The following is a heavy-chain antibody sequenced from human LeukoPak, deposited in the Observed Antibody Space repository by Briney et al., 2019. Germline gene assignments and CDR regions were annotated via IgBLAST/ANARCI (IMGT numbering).Heavy chain of an antibody. Sequence: ASVKVSCKASGYTFTSYGISWVRQAPGQGLEWMGWISAYNGNTNYAQKFQGRVTMTRDTSISTSYMELSRLRSDDTAVYYCARERGYCSSTSCYADQYFDYWGQGTLVTVSS. D-gene: IGHD2-2*01. CDR3: ARERGYCSSTSCYADQYFDY. V-gene: IGHV1-18*01. CDR2: ISAYNGNT. CDR1: GYTFTSYG. J-gene: IGHJ4*02.